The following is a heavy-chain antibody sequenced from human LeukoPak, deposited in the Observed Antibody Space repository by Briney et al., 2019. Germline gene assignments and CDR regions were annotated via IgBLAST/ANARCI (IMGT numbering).Heavy chain of an antibody. D-gene: IGHD2-2*01. CDR1: GGSFSGYY. J-gene: IGHJ6*04. V-gene: IGHV4-34*01. CDR2: INHSGST. Sequence: SETLSLTCAVYGGSFSGYYWSWIRQPPGKGLEWIGEINHSGSTNYNPSLKSRVTMSVDTSKNQFSLKLSSVTAADTAVYYCASSWVVPAALNLGTYYYYGMDVWGKGTTVTVSS. CDR3: ASSWVVPAALNLGTYYYYGMDV.